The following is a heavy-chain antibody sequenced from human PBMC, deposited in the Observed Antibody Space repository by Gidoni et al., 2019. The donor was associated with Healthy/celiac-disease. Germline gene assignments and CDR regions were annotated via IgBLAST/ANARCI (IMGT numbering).Heavy chain of an antibody. CDR3: ARASPDKTITYNYYYMDV. Sequence: QVQLQQWGAGLSKPSETLSLTGPVYAGSFSGYYWSWIRQPPGKGLEWIGEINHSGSTNYNPSLKSRVTISVDTSKNQFSLKLSSVTAADTAVYYCARASPDKTITYNYYYMDVWGKGTTVTVSS. CDR1: AGSFSGYY. CDR2: INHSGST. D-gene: IGHD1-20*01. J-gene: IGHJ6*03. V-gene: IGHV4-34*01.